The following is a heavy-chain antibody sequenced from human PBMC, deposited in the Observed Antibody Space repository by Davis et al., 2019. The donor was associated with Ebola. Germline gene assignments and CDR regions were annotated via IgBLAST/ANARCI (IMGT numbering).Heavy chain of an antibody. V-gene: IGHV3-53*01. Sequence: PGRSLRPSSAASEFTFSSYWMHWVRQAPGKGLEWVSVIYSGGSTYYADSVKGRFTISRDNSKNTLYLQMNSRRAEDTAVYYCASSRTTRSYNFDYWGQGTLVTVSS. J-gene: IGHJ4*02. CDR1: EFTFSSYW. D-gene: IGHD4-17*01. CDR2: IYSGGST. CDR3: ASSRTTRSYNFDY.